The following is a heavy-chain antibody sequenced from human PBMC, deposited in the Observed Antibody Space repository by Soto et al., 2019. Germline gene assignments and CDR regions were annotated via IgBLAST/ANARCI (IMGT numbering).Heavy chain of an antibody. CDR3: ARGDGYIFDY. CDR2: MNLNTGDT. D-gene: IGHD5-12*01. Sequence: QVQLVQSGAELKKLGASVKVSCKASGYPFISYDINWVRQATGQGLEWMGWMNLNTGDTGYAQKFQGRVTMTRNTSINTANLELSSLRSDDTAVYFCARGDGYIFDYWGQGTLVSVSS. J-gene: IGHJ4*02. V-gene: IGHV1-8*01. CDR1: GYPFISYD.